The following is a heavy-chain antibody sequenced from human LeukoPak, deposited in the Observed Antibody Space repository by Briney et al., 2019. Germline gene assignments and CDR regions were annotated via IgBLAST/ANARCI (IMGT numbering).Heavy chain of an antibody. Sequence: GGSLRLACAASGFTFSRYAMTWVRQGPGKGLEWLSAISGSGGSTYYADSVKGRFTISRDNSKNTLYLQMNSLRVEDTDVYYCAGGGSDHVWGSYRGDYWGQGTLVTVSS. J-gene: IGHJ4*02. CDR2: ISGSGGST. V-gene: IGHV3-23*01. CDR3: AGGGSDHVWGSYRGDY. D-gene: IGHD3-16*02. CDR1: GFTFSRYA.